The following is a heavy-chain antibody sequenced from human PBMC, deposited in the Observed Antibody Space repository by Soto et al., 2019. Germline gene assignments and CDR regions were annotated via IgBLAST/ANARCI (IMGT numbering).Heavy chain of an antibody. V-gene: IGHV5-51*01. CDR2: IFTRDSET. D-gene: IGHD3-10*01. Sequence: EQLEQSGAEVKKPGESLKISCKGPGHLFNNHWIGWVRQTPGKGLEWMGLIFTRDSETKTSPSFQGHVSFSVDNSINTVYQQWTSLKTTDTGIYFCARGYFDSGHGYDLWGQGTLVTVSS. CDR1: GHLFNNHW. J-gene: IGHJ5*02. CDR3: ARGYFDSGHGYDL.